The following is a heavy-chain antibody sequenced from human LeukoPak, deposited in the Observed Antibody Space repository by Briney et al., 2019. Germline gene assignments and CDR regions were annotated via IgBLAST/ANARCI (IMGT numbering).Heavy chain of an antibody. D-gene: IGHD6-19*01. CDR3: AAESERWLLRS. Sequence: PSETLSLTCTVSGGSINSGSYYWSWIRQSAGKGLEWIGRIYTSGSTNYNPSLKSRVTISVDTSRNQFSLKLNSVTAADTAVYYCAAESERWLLRSWGQGTLVTVSS. CDR1: GGSINSGSYY. J-gene: IGHJ4*02. CDR2: IYTSGST. V-gene: IGHV4-61*02.